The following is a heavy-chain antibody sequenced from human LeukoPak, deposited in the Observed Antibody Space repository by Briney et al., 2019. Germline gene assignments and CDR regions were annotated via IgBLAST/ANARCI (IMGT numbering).Heavy chain of an antibody. CDR3: ARYKSGSLLDY. Sequence: GGSLRLSCAASGFTFSDYSTNWVRQAPGKGLEWVSHISSSSSSIYYADSVKGRFAISRDNAKNSLYLQMNGLRDEDTAVYYCARYKSGSLLDYWGQGTLVTVSS. J-gene: IGHJ4*02. V-gene: IGHV3-48*02. CDR2: ISSSSSSI. CDR1: GFTFSDYS. D-gene: IGHD1-26*01.